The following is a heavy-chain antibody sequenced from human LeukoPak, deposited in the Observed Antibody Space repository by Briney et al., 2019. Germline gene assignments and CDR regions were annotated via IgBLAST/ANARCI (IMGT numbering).Heavy chain of an antibody. Sequence: AGESLRLSCAASGFRFKNFGMTWVRQAPGKGLEWVSTISASGGGAYYADSVKGRFTISRDNSKDTLSLQMNTLRAEDTAVYYCAKDVRRAEYCSATTCYTSSFDYWGQGTLVTVSS. J-gene: IGHJ4*02. D-gene: IGHD2-2*02. CDR2: ISASGGGA. V-gene: IGHV3-23*01. CDR1: GFRFKNFG. CDR3: AKDVRRAEYCSATTCYTSSFDY.